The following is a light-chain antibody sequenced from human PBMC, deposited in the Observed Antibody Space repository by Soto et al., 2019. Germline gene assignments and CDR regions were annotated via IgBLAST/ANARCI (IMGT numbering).Light chain of an antibody. V-gene: IGKV3-20*01. CDR1: QSVSSSY. CDR3: QQYGSSRT. Sequence: EIVLTQSPGTLSLSPGERATLSCRASQSVSSSYLAWYQQKPGQAPRLLIYGASSRATGIPDRFSGSGSGTAFTLTISRLEPEDFAVYYWQQYGSSRTFGQGTKLEIK. CDR2: GAS. J-gene: IGKJ2*01.